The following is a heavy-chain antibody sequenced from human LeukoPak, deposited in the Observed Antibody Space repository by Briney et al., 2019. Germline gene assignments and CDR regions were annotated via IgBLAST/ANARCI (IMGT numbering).Heavy chain of an antibody. J-gene: IGHJ4*02. CDR2: TYYRSKWYN. V-gene: IGHV6-1*01. CDR3: VRGRAVTNSFDY. Sequence: SQTLSLTCAISGDSVSSNSAGWNWIRQSPSRGLEWLGRTYYRSKWYNDYAVSAKSRISINPDTSKNQFSLQLNSVTPEDTAVYYCVRGRAVTNSFDYWGQGTLVTVSS. D-gene: IGHD4-17*01. CDR1: GDSVSSNSAG.